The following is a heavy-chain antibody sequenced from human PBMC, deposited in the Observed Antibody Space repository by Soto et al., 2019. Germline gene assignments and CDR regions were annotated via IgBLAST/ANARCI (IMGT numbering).Heavy chain of an antibody. CDR3: AREVIFPTGYCSSTSCYIGWFDP. Sequence: GASVKVSCKASGYTFTSYGISWVRQAPGQGLEWMGWISAYNGNTNYAQKLQGRVTMTTDTSTSTAYMELRSLRSNDTAVYYCAREVIFPTGYCSSTSCYIGWFDPWG. CDR2: ISAYNGNT. V-gene: IGHV1-18*01. CDR1: GYTFTSYG. J-gene: IGHJ5*02. D-gene: IGHD2-2*03.